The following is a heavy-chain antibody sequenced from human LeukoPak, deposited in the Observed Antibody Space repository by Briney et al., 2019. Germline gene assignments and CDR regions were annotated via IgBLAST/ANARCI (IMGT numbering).Heavy chain of an antibody. Sequence: PGGSLRLSCTASGFTFRNYWMGWVRQTPGKGLEWVANIDPDGSKKQYGDSVKGRYTTSRDNAKNSLDLQMSSLRAEDTAIYYCARIWYFGDNNWRYLDNWGHGTLVTVSS. CDR1: GFTFRNYW. CDR2: IDPDGSKK. D-gene: IGHD3-10*01. V-gene: IGHV3-7*01. J-gene: IGHJ4*01. CDR3: ARIWYFGDNNWRYLDN.